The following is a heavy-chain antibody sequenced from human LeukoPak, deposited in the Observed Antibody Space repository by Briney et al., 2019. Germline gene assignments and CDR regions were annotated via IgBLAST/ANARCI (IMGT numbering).Heavy chain of an antibody. J-gene: IGHJ4*02. CDR2: INPNSGGT. CDR3: VRASSSWPYYFDY. CDR1: GYTFTGYY. Sequence: GASVKVSCKASGYTFTGYYMHWVRQAPGQGLEWMGWINPNSGGTNYAQKFQGRVTMTRDTSISTAYMELSRLRSDDTAVYYCVRASSSWPYYFDYWGQGTLVTVSS. D-gene: IGHD6-13*01. V-gene: IGHV1-2*02.